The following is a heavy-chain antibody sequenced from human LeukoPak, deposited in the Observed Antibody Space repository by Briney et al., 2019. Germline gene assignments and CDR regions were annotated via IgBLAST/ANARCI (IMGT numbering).Heavy chain of an antibody. CDR3: ARGKGYYGSGSYYYYMDV. Sequence: GSSVKVYCKASGGTFSGYTISWVRQAPGQGLEWMGRIIPILGIANYAQKFQGRVTITADKSTSTAYMELSSLRSEDTAVYYCARGKGYYGSGSYYYYMDVWGKGTTVTVSS. J-gene: IGHJ6*03. CDR2: IIPILGIA. CDR1: GGTFSGYT. D-gene: IGHD3-10*01. V-gene: IGHV1-69*02.